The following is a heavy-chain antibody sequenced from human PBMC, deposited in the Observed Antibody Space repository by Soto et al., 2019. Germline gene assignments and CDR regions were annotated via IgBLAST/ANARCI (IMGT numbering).Heavy chain of an antibody. V-gene: IGHV3-9*01. D-gene: IGHD2-15*01. CDR1: GFTFDDYA. CDR3: ARTQQRYCSGGSCYLIDY. Sequence: GGSLRLSCAASGFTFDDYAMHWVRQAPGKGLEWVSGISWNSGTIGYADSVKGRFTISRDNAKNSLYLQMNSLRTEDTALYYCARTQQRYCSGGSCYLIDYWGQGTLVTVSS. CDR2: ISWNSGTI. J-gene: IGHJ4*02.